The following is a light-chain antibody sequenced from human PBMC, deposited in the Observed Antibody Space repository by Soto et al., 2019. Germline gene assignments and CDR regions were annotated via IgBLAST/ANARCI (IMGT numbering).Light chain of an antibody. V-gene: IGLV1-44*01. CDR1: SSNIGSYA. CDR3: AAWDESLNAQV. J-gene: IGLJ1*01. Sequence: QSVLTQPPSASGTPGQRVTISCSGSSSNIGSYAVTWYQQLPGTAPKLLIYINNQRPSGVPDRFSGSKSGTSASLAISGLQSEDEADYYCAAWDESLNAQVFGTGTKLTVL. CDR2: INN.